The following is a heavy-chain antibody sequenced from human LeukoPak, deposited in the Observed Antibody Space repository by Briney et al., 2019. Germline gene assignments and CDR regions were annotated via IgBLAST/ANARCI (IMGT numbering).Heavy chain of an antibody. CDR2: ISSSSSTI. D-gene: IGHD5-18*01. CDR1: GFTFSSYS. CDR3: ARDSLRGYSYGYTGDY. V-gene: IGHV3-48*01. Sequence: GGSLRLSCAACGFTFSSYSMNWVRQAPGKGLEWVSYISSSSSTIYYADSVKGRFTISRDNAKNSLYLQMNSLRAEDTAVYYCARDSLRGYSYGYTGDYWGQGTLVTASS. J-gene: IGHJ4*02.